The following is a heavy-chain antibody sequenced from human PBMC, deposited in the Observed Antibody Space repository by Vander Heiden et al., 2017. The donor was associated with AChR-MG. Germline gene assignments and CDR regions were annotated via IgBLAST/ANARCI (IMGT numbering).Heavy chain of an antibody. J-gene: IGHJ6*02. CDR1: GGTFSSYT. CDR2: IIPILGIA. CDR3: ARVDSSGDYYYYYGMDV. Sequence: QVQLVQSGAAVKKPGSSVKVSCKASGGTFSSYTNSRVRQAPGQGLEWMGRIIPILGIANGAQKFQGRVTITADKSTSTAYMELSSLRSEDTAVYYCARVDSSGDYYYYYGMDVWGQGTTVTVSS. D-gene: IGHD6-19*01. V-gene: IGHV1-69*02.